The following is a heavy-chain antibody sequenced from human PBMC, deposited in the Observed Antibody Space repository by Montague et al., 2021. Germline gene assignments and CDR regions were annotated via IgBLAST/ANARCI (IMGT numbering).Heavy chain of an antibody. CDR2: IKQDGSEK. CDR3: ARDQGQGYCGGDCYVGLDY. Sequence: SLRLSCAVSGFTFSNYWMSWVRQAPGKGLEWVASIKQDGSEKHYVDSVKGRFTISRDNAKNSLYLQMNSLRAEDTAVYFCARDQGQGYCGGDCYVGLDYWGQGTLVTVSS. V-gene: IGHV3-7*01. J-gene: IGHJ4*02. D-gene: IGHD2-21*01. CDR1: GFTFSNYW.